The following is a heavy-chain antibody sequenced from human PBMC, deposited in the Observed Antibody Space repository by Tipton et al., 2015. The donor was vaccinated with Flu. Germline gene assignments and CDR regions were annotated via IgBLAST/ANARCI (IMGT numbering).Heavy chain of an antibody. CDR3: ARHGSYYFDY. V-gene: IGHV4-38-2*02. D-gene: IGHD2-15*01. CDR1: GYFISSGYY. J-gene: IGHJ4*02. Sequence: TLSLTCTVSGYFISSGYYWGWIRQSPGTGLQWIATIIQSGNAYYNPSLRSRVTISVDTTKNLFSLNLSSVTATDTAVYYCARHGSYYFDYWGQGTLATVSS. CDR2: IIQSGNA.